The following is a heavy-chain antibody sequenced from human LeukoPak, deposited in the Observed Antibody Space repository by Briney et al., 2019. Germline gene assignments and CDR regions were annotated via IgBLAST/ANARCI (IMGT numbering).Heavy chain of an antibody. V-gene: IGHV3-74*01. J-gene: IGHJ4*02. CDR2: INSDGSST. D-gene: IGHD3-22*01. Sequence: GGSLRLSCAASGFTFSSYWMHWVRQAPGKGLVWVSRINSDGSSTNYADSVKGRFTISRDNAKNTLSLQMSSLRAEDTAVYYCARVMTYYYDSSGYRLDYWGQGTLVTVS. CDR1: GFTFSSYW. CDR3: ARVMTYYYDSSGYRLDY.